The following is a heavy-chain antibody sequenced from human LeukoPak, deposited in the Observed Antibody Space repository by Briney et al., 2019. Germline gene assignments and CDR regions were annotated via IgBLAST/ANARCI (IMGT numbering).Heavy chain of an antibody. CDR1: VFTFSSYG. D-gene: IGHD6-13*01. Sequence: GGSLRLSCAASVFTFSSYGMHWVRQAPGKGLEWVAVISYDGSNKYYADSVKGRFTISRDNSKNTLYLQMNSLRAEDTAVYYCAKDTRRYSSPTYFDYWGQGTLVTVSS. J-gene: IGHJ4*02. CDR3: AKDTRRYSSPTYFDY. V-gene: IGHV3-30*18. CDR2: ISYDGSNK.